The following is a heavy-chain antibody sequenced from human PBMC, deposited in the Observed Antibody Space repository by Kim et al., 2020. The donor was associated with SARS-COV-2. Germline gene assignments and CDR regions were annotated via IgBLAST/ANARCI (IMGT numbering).Heavy chain of an antibody. V-gene: IGHV4-39*01. CDR2: IYYSGST. CDR3: ARLIADSSSWFDY. CDR1: GGSISSSSYY. D-gene: IGHD6-13*01. Sequence: SETLSLTCTVSGGSISSSSYYWGWIRQPPGKGLEWIGSIYYSGSTYYNPSLKSRVTISVDTSKNQFSLKLSSVTAADTAVYYCARLIADSSSWFDYWGQGTLVTVSS. J-gene: IGHJ4*02.